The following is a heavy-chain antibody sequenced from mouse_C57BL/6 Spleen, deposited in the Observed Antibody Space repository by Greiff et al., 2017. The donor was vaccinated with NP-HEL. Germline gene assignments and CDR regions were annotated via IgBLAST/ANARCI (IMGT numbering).Heavy chain of an antibody. D-gene: IGHD1-1*01. CDR3: ARSQITTVGAY. CDR2: IYPSDSET. J-gene: IGHJ3*01. CDR1: GYTFTSYW. V-gene: IGHV1-61*01. Sequence: VQLQQSGAELVRPGSSVKLSCKASGYTFTSYWMDWVKQRPGQGLEWIGNIYPSDSETHYNQKFKDKATLTVDKSSSTAYMQLSSLTSEDSAVYYCARSQITTVGAYWGQGTLVTVSA.